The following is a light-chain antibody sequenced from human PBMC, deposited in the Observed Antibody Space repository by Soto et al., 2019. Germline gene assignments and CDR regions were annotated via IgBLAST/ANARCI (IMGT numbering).Light chain of an antibody. CDR1: QSVSNSS. J-gene: IGKJ2*01. Sequence: EIVLTQSPGTLSLSPGERATFSCRASQSVSNSSLAWYHQKPGQAPRLLLFAASRRATGIPDTFSGSGSGTDFTLTISRLEPEDFAVYYSQVYGNSPMYTFGQGTRLEIK. V-gene: IGKV3-20*01. CDR2: AAS. CDR3: QVYGNSPMYT.